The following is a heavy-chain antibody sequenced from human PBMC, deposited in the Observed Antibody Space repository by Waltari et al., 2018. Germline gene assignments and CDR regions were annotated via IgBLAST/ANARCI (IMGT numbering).Heavy chain of an antibody. V-gene: IGHV3-30*01. CDR1: GFTFSSYS. CDR3: ARGARGYSYGFFDY. CDR2: ISYDGSNK. D-gene: IGHD5-18*01. J-gene: IGHJ4*02. Sequence: QVQLVESGGGVVQPGRSLRLSCAASGFTFSSYSMHWVRQAPGKGLECVAVISYDGSNKYYADSVKGRFSISRDNSKNTLYLQMNSLRAEDTAVYYCARGARGYSYGFFDYWGQGTLVTVSS.